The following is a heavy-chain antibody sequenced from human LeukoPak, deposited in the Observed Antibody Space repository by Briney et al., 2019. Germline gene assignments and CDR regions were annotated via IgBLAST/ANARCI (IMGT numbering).Heavy chain of an antibody. Sequence: SETLSLTCAVYGGSFSGYYWSWIRQPPRKGLEWIGEINHSGSTNYNPSLKSRVTISVDTSKNQFSLKLSSVTAADTAVYYCARAPVYCGGDCYSADHFDYWGQGTLVTVSS. J-gene: IGHJ4*02. V-gene: IGHV4-34*01. D-gene: IGHD2-21*02. CDR2: INHSGST. CDR1: GGSFSGYY. CDR3: ARAPVYCGGDCYSADHFDY.